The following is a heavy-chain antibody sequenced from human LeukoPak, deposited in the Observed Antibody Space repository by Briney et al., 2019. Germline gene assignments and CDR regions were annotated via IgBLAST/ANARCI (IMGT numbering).Heavy chain of an antibody. CDR3: ARDGPCSSTSCYLEY. J-gene: IGHJ4*02. CDR1: GFTFSSYG. D-gene: IGHD2-2*01. V-gene: IGHV3-33*01. Sequence: GGSLRLSCAASGFTFSSYGMHWVRQAPGKGLEGGAVIWYDGSNKYYADSVKGRFTISRDNSKNTLYLQMNSLRAEDTAVYYCARDGPCSSTSCYLEYWGQGTLVTVSS. CDR2: IWYDGSNK.